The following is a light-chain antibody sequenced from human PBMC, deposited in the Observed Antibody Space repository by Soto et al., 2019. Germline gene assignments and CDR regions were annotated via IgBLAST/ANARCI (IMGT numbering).Light chain of an antibody. CDR2: YVS. CDR3: SSYASSSTLV. V-gene: IGLV2-14*01. Sequence: QSVLTQPASVSGSPGQSITISCTGTSSVVGGYDYVSWYQQYPGKAPKLMIYYVSDRPSGVSDRFSGSKSGNTASLTISGLQAEDEADYYCSSYASSSTLVFGTGTKVTVL. CDR1: SSVVGGYDY. J-gene: IGLJ1*01.